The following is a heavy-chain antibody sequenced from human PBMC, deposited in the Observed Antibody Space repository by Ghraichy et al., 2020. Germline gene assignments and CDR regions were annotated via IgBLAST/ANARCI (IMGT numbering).Heavy chain of an antibody. D-gene: IGHD3-22*01. V-gene: IGHV4-34*01. Sequence: SQTLSLTCAVYGGSFSGYYWSWIRQPPGKGLEWIGEINHSGSTNYNPSLKSRVTISVDTSKNQFSLKLSSVTAADTAVYYCARRLVVITKVIDYWGQGTLVTVSS. J-gene: IGHJ4*02. CDR2: INHSGST. CDR1: GGSFSGYY. CDR3: ARRLVVITKVIDY.